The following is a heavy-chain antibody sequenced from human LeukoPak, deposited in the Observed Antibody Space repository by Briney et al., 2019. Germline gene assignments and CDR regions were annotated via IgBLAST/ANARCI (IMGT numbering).Heavy chain of an antibody. J-gene: IGHJ4*02. CDR3: ARDADYGDFEEY. CDR1: GYSFTSYW. CDR2: IYPGDSDT. Sequence: GESLKISCKGSGYSFTSYWIGWVRQMPGKGLEWLGIIYPGDSDTRYSTPFQGQVTIPADKPISTAYLQWSSRKASATAMYYGARDADYGDFEEYWGQGTLVTVAS. V-gene: IGHV5-51*04. D-gene: IGHD4-17*01.